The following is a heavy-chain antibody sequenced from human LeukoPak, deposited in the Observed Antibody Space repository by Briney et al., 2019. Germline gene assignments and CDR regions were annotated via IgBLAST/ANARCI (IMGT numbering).Heavy chain of an antibody. Sequence: KPSQTLSLTCTASGGSISSADYYWTWIRQPPGKGLEWIGYIYYSGTTYYNPSLKSRVTISLDTSKNQFSLKLSSVTAADTAVYYCARDSSPFDYWGQGTLVTVSS. CDR3: ARDSSPFDY. J-gene: IGHJ4*02. CDR1: GGSISSADYY. V-gene: IGHV4-30-4*08. CDR2: IYYSGTT. D-gene: IGHD4-11*01.